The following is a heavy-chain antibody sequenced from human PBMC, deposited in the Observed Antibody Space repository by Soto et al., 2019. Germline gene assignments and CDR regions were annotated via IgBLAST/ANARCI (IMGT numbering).Heavy chain of an antibody. CDR3: VRAKYTAFDY. CDR2: TGYTSKWYN. V-gene: IGHV6-1*01. D-gene: IGHD5-18*01. Sequence: QVQLQPSGPGLVTPSQTLSLTCAISGDSISTNNVAWNWIRQSPSGGLEWLGRTGYTSKWYNEYAVTVRSRVTINPDTSTNQFSLQLNSVTLDDTAVYYCVRAKYTAFDYWGQGTLVTVSS. CDR1: GDSISTNNVA. J-gene: IGHJ4*02.